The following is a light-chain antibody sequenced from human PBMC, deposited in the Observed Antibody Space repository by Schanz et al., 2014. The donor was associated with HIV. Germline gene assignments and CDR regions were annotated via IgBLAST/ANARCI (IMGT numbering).Light chain of an antibody. CDR1: SGDVGGYDY. Sequence: QSVLTQPASVSGSPGQSVTISCTGTSGDVGGYDYVSWYQQHPGKAPKLIISEVNKRPSGVPDRFSGSKSGNTASLTVSGLQGEDEADYYCSSYAGSNTVVFGGGTKLTVL. V-gene: IGLV2-8*01. CDR3: SSYAGSNTVV. J-gene: IGLJ2*01. CDR2: EVN.